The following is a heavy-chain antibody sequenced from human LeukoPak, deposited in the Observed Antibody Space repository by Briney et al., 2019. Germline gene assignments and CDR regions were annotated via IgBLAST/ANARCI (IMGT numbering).Heavy chain of an antibody. V-gene: IGHV1-3*01. J-gene: IGHJ4*02. Sequence: ASVTVSCKASGYRFTTDMYTIHWLRQAPGPRLEWVGWINAGNGKTKYSQKFQGRVTITGDTSARTVYMEVSSLVSEDTAVYYCAGDSDSSGWSWVYWGQGTLVTVSS. CDR3: AGDSDSSGWSWVY. D-gene: IGHD6-19*01. CDR2: INAGNGKT. CDR1: GYRFTTDMYT.